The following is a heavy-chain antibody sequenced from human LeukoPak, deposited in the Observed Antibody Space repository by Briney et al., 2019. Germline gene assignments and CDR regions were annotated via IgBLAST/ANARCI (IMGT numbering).Heavy chain of an antibody. J-gene: IGHJ5*02. CDR3: ARSLPDPNYYDSSGYYLT. D-gene: IGHD3-22*01. V-gene: IGHV3-48*01. Sequence: GGPLRLSCAASGFTFSSYSMNWVRQAPGKGLEWVSYISSSSSTIYYADSVKGRFTISRDNAKNSLYLQMNSLRAEDTAVYYCARSLPDPNYYDSSGYYLTWGQGTLVTVSS. CDR1: GFTFSSYS. CDR2: ISSSSSTI.